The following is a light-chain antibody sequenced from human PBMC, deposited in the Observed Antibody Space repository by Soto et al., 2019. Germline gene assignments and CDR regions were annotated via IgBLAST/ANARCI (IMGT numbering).Light chain of an antibody. CDR1: SSDVGGYNF. CDR2: EVS. J-gene: IGLJ2*01. Sequence: QSVLTQPASVSGSPGQSITISCTGTSSDVGGYNFVSWYQQLPGKAPKLIIYEVSNRPSGVSNRFSGSKSGNTASLTISGLQAEDEADYYCSSYTSARGVFGGGTTLTVL. CDR3: SSYTSARGV. V-gene: IGLV2-14*01.